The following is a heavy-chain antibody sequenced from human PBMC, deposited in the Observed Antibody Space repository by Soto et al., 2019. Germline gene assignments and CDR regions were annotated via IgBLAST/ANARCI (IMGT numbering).Heavy chain of an antibody. CDR2: IYYSGST. D-gene: IGHD1-1*01. CDR3: ARYSNGYNRSGYAFDI. CDR1: GGSISSYY. J-gene: IGHJ3*02. Sequence: SETLSLTCTVSGGSISSYYWSWIRQPPGKGLEWIGYIYYSGSTNYNPSLKSRVTISVDTSKNQFSLKLSSVTAADTAVYYCARYSNGYNRSGYAFDIWGQGTMVTVSS. V-gene: IGHV4-59*01.